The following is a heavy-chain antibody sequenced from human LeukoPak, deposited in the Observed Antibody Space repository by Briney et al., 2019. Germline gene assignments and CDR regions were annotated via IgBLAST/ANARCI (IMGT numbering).Heavy chain of an antibody. Sequence: PGRSLRLSCAASGFTFSSYAMHWVRQAPGKGLEWVAVISYDGSNKYYADSVKGRFTISRDNSKNTLYLQMNSLRAEDTAVYYCARDVIAAAGITPSAPIWGQGTMVTVSS. CDR2: ISYDGSNK. D-gene: IGHD6-13*01. J-gene: IGHJ3*02. CDR3: ARDVIAAAGITPSAPI. CDR1: GFTFSSYA. V-gene: IGHV3-30-3*01.